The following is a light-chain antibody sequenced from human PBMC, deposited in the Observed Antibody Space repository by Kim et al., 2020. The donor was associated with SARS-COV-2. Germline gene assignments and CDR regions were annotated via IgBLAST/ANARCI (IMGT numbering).Light chain of an antibody. CDR1: QSISSIY. J-gene: IGKJ2*01. CDR3: QQYGGSLQT. Sequence: LSPGERATLSCRASQSISSIYLAWYQQKPGQAPTLLIYGASSRATGIPDRFRGSGSGTDFTLIITRLEPEDFAVYYCQQYGGSLQTFGQGTKLEI. CDR2: GAS. V-gene: IGKV3-20*01.